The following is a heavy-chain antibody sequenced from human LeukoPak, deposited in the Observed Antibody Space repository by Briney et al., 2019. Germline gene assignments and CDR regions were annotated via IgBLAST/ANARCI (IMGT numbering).Heavy chain of an antibody. CDR1: GYTFTSYG. Sequence: ASVKVSCKASGYTFTSYGISWVRQAPGQGLEWMGWISAYNGNTNYAQKLQGRVTMTTDTSTSTAYMELSSLRSEDTAVYYCARVGDYGDPMPPAGAFDIWGQGTMVTVSS. D-gene: IGHD4-17*01. V-gene: IGHV1-18*01. CDR3: ARVGDYGDPMPPAGAFDI. CDR2: ISAYNGNT. J-gene: IGHJ3*02.